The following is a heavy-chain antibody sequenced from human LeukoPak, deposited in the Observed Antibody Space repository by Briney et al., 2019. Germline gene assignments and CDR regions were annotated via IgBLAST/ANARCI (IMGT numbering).Heavy chain of an antibody. CDR3: ARDVVAAVGSFDY. D-gene: IGHD2-2*01. V-gene: IGHV4-4*07. CDR1: GDSINSFY. Sequence: PSETPSLTCTVSGDSINSFYWSWIRQPAGKGLEWIGRIYTSGSNNYSPSLKSRVTMSVDTSKNQFSLKLSSVTAADTAVYYCARDVVAAVGSFDYWGQGTQVTVSS. CDR2: IYTSGSN. J-gene: IGHJ4*02.